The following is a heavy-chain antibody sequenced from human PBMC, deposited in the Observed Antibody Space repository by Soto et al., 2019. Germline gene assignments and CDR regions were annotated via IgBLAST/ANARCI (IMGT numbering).Heavy chain of an antibody. CDR2: INPNSGVT. D-gene: IGHD3-10*01. CDR1: GYTFTGYY. V-gene: IGHV1-2*04. J-gene: IGHJ4*02. Sequence: ASVKVSCKASGYTFTGYYMHWVRQAPGQGREWMGWINPNSGVTYYAQKFQGWVTMTRDTSISTAYMGLSRLRSDDTAVYYCARDSYGSGGFCDYWGQGTLVTVSS. CDR3: ARDSYGSGGFCDY.